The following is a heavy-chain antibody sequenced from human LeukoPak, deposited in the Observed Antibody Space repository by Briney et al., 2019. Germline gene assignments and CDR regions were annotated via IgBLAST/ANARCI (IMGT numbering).Heavy chain of an antibody. CDR3: ARGLGSSGYYSYFDY. D-gene: IGHD3-22*01. CDR1: GYTFTSYG. J-gene: IGHJ4*02. V-gene: IGHV1-18*01. CDR2: ISAYNGNT. Sequence: ASVKVSCKASGYTFTSYGISWVRQAPGQGLEWMGWISAYNGNTNYAQKLQGRVTMTTDTSTSTAYMELSSLRSEDTAVYYCARGLGSSGYYSYFDYWGQGTLVTVSS.